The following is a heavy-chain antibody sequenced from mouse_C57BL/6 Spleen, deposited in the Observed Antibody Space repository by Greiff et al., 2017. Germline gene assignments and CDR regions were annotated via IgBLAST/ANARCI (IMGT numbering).Heavy chain of an antibody. J-gene: IGHJ3*01. D-gene: IGHD2-1*01. V-gene: IGHV1-52*01. CDR2: IDPSDSET. Sequence: QVQLKQPGAELVRPGSSVKLSCKASGYTFTSYWMHWVKQRPIQGLEWIGNIDPSDSETHYNQKFKDKATLTVDKSSSTAYMQLSSLTSEDSAVYYCAIYYGNYWFAYWGQGTLVTVSA. CDR3: AIYYGNYWFAY. CDR1: GYTFTSYW.